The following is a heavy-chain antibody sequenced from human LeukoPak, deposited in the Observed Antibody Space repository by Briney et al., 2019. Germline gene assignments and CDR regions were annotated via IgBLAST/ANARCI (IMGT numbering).Heavy chain of an antibody. J-gene: IGHJ4*02. CDR2: QYNSGST. Sequence: SETLSLTCTVSGGSVTSGSHYWSWIRQPPGKGLDSIGYQYNSGSTNYNPSLESRVTISVDTSKNQFSLTLSSVTAADTAVYYCVRDGSYWGQGTLVTVSS. V-gene: IGHV4-61*01. CDR3: VRDGSY. D-gene: IGHD3-10*01. CDR1: GGSVTSGSHY.